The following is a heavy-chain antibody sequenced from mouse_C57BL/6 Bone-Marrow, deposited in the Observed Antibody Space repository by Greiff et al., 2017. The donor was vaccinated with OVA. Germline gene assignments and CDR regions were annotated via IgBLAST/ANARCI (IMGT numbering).Heavy chain of an antibody. J-gene: IGHJ3*01. D-gene: IGHD2-13*01. V-gene: IGHV14-4*01. Sequence: EVQLQQSGAELVRPGASVKLSCTASGFNIKDDYMHWVKQRPEQGLEWIGWIDPENGDTEYASKFQGKATITADTSSNTAYLQRSSLTSEDTAVYYCTTHGDFADWGQGTLVTVSA. CDR3: TTHGDFAD. CDR1: GFNIKDDY. CDR2: IDPENGDT.